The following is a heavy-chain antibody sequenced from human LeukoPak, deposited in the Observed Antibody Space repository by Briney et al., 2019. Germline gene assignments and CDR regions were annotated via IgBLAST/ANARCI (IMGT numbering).Heavy chain of an antibody. V-gene: IGHV3-48*03. CDR1: GFTFTTYE. J-gene: IGHJ4*02. D-gene: IGHD3-10*01. CDR3: ATEVWFRADS. CDR2: ISGSGSSI. Sequence: PGGSLRLSCAASGFTFTTYEMNWVRQAPGKGLEWVSYISGSGSSIYYADSVEGRFTISRDNAKHSLYLQMNSLRAEDTAVYYCATEVWFRADSWGQGTLVTVSS.